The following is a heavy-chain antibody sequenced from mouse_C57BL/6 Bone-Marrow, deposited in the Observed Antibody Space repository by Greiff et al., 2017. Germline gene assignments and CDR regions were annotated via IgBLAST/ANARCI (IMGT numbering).Heavy chain of an antibody. Sequence: EVKLMESGEGLVKPGGSLKLSCAASGFTFSSYAMSWVRQTPEKRLEWVAYISSGGDYIYYADTVKGRFTISRDNARNTLYLQMSSLKSEDTAMYYCTRVLRYWYFDVWGTGTTVTVSS. V-gene: IGHV5-9-1*02. J-gene: IGHJ1*03. D-gene: IGHD1-1*01. CDR1: GFTFSSYA. CDR3: TRVLRYWYFDV. CDR2: ISSGGDYI.